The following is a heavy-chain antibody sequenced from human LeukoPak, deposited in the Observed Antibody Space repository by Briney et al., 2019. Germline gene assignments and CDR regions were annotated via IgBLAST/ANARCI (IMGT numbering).Heavy chain of an antibody. V-gene: IGHV4-34*01. CDR3: ASIDDSSGNWYFDL. CDR2: INHSGST. Sequence: SETLSLTCAVYGGSFSGYYWSWIRQPPGKGLEWIGEINHSGSTNYNPSLKSRVTISVDTSKNQFSLKLSSVTAADTAVYCCASIDDSSGNWYFDLWGRGTLVTVSS. J-gene: IGHJ2*01. D-gene: IGHD3-22*01. CDR1: GGSFSGYY.